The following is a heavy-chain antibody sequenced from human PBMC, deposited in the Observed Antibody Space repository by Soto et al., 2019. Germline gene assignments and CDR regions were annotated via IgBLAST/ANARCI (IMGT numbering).Heavy chain of an antibody. V-gene: IGHV3-23*01. Sequence: EVQLLESGGGLVQPGGSLRLSCAASGFTFSSYAMSWVRQAPGKGLEWVSAISGSGGSTYYADSVKGRFTIARDNSKNTLYLQMNSLRAEDTAVYYCANRGGPRTNWFDPWGQGTLVTVSS. CDR1: GFTFSSYA. J-gene: IGHJ5*02. CDR2: ISGSGGST. CDR3: ANRGGPRTNWFDP. D-gene: IGHD3-16*01.